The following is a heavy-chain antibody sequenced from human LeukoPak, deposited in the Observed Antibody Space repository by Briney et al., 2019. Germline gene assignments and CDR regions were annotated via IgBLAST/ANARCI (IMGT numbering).Heavy chain of an antibody. CDR2: ISNSGNTK. CDR3: AAVIDY. J-gene: IGHJ4*02. CDR1: GFTFSDYY. Sequence: GPLRLSCAASGFTFSDYYMNWIRQAPGKGLEWISYISNSGNTKYYADSVKGRFSISRDNANNSVYLQMNNLRAEDTAVYYCAAVIDYWGQGTLVTVSS. V-gene: IGHV3-11*04.